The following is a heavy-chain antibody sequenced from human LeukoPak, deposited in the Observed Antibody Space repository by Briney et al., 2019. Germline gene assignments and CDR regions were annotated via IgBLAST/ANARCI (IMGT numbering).Heavy chain of an antibody. CDR3: ARGFGGIRGDV. V-gene: IGHV3-74*01. CDR1: GFTFSSYW. CDR2: INSDGSST. D-gene: IGHD3-3*01. Sequence: PGGSLRLSCAASGFTFSSYWMHWVRQAPGKGLVWVSRINSDGSSTSYADSVKGRFTISRDNAKNTLYLQMNSLRAEDTAVYYCARGFGGIRGDVWGKGTTVTISS. J-gene: IGHJ6*04.